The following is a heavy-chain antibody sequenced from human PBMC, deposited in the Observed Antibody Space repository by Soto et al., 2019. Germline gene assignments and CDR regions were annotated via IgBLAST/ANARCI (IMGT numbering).Heavy chain of an antibody. CDR3: ARMDDYVWGSYRYTAIDY. CDR1: GGSISSGGYY. D-gene: IGHD3-16*02. Sequence: QVQLQESGPGLVKPSQTLSLTCTVSGGSISSGGYYWNWIRQHPGKGLEWIGYIYNSESTYYNPSLKSRVTISGDTSKNQFSLKLSSVTAADTAVYYCARMDDYVWGSYRYTAIDYWGQGTLVTVSS. CDR2: IYNSEST. J-gene: IGHJ4*02. V-gene: IGHV4-31*03.